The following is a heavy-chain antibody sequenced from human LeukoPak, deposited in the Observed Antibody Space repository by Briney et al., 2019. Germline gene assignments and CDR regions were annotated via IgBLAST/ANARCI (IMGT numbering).Heavy chain of an antibody. Sequence: PGGSLILSCAASGFTFSSYGMHWVRQAPGKGLEWVAFIRYDGSNKYYADSVKGRFTISRDNSMNTLYLQMNSLRAEDTAVYYYAKDRDSGWYLDYWGQGTLVTVSS. D-gene: IGHD6-19*01. V-gene: IGHV3-30*02. CDR2: IRYDGSNK. CDR3: AKDRDSGWYLDY. CDR1: GFTFSSYG. J-gene: IGHJ4*02.